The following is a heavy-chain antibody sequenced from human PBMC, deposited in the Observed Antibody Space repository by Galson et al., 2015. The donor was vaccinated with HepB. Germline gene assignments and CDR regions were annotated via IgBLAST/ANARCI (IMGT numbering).Heavy chain of an antibody. CDR1: RYTFTGYY. CDR2: INPNSGGT. Sequence: SVKVSCKASRYTFTGYYMHWVRQAPGQGLEWMGRINPNSGGTNYAQKFQGRVTMTRDTSISTAYIELSRLRSDDTAVYYCAVDPSIVVVPAAIAGDDAFDIWG. V-gene: IGHV1-2*06. D-gene: IGHD2-2*02. J-gene: IGHJ3*02. CDR3: AVDPSIVVVPAAIAGDDAFDI.